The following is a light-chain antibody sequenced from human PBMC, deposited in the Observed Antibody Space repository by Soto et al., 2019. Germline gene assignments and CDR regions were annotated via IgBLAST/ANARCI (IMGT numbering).Light chain of an antibody. CDR2: SDN. Sequence: QSVLTQPPSASGTPGQRVTISCSGSSSNIGSNPVSWYQQLPGTAPKSLIYSDNQRPSGVPDRISRSRSGTSASLAISGLQSEDEAEYYCAAWDVSLRGRVFGGGTKVTVL. CDR3: AAWDVSLRGRV. J-gene: IGLJ2*01. CDR1: SSNIGSNP. V-gene: IGLV1-44*01.